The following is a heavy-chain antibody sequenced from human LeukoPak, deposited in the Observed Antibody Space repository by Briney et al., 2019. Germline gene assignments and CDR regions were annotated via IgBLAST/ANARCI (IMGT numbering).Heavy chain of an antibody. CDR3: AKGTRITIFVYAFDI. D-gene: IGHD3-3*01. Sequence: GGSLRLSCAASGFTFSSYAMSWVRQAPGKGLEWVSAISGSGGSTYYADSVKGRFAISRDNSKNTLYLQMNSLRAEDTAVYYCAKGTRITIFVYAFDIWGQGTMVTVSS. V-gene: IGHV3-23*01. J-gene: IGHJ3*02. CDR2: ISGSGGST. CDR1: GFTFSSYA.